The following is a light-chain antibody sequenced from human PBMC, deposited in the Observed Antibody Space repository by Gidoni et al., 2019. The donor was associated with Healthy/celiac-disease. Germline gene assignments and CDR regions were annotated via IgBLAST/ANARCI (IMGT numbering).Light chain of an antibody. CDR1: NIGSKN. CDR3: QVWDSSTGV. V-gene: IGLV3-9*01. J-gene: IGLJ2*01. Sequence: SYELTPPPPVSVALGQTARITRGGNNIGSKNVHWYQQKPGQAPVLGIYRDSNRPSGIPERFSGSNSGNTATLTISRAQAGDEADYYCQVWDSSTGVFGGGTKLTVL. CDR2: RDS.